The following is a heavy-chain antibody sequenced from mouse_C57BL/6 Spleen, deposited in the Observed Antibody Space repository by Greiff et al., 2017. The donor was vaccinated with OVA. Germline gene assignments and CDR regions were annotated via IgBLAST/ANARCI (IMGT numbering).Heavy chain of an antibody. CDR2: IYPGDGDT. CDR3: ARWGVVAPYYAMDY. J-gene: IGHJ4*01. V-gene: IGHV1-80*01. D-gene: IGHD1-1*01. Sequence: QVQLQQSGAELVKPGASVKISCKASGYAFSSYWMNWVKQRPGKGLEWIGQIYPGDGDTNYNGKFKGKATLTADKSSSTAYMQLSSLTSEDSAVYCCARWGVVAPYYAMDYWGQGTSVTVSS. CDR1: GYAFSSYW.